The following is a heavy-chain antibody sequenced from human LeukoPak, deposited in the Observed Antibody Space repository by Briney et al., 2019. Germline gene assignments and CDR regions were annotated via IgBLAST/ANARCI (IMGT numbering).Heavy chain of an antibody. V-gene: IGHV3-13*01. D-gene: IGHD3-10*01. CDR3: ARGHTSGSLNYYYYGMDV. J-gene: IGHJ6*02. CDR1: GFTFSSYD. CDR2: IGTAGDT. Sequence: GGSLRLSCAASGFTFSSYDMHWVRQATGKGLEWVSAIGTAGDTYYPGSVKGRFTTSRENAKNSLYLQMNSLRAGDTAVYYCARGHTSGSLNYYYYGMDVRGQGTTVTVSS.